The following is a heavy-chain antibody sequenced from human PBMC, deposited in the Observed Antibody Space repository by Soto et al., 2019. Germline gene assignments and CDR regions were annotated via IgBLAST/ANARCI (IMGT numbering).Heavy chain of an antibody. Sequence: PGESLKISCKGSGYSFTSYWISWVRQMPGKGLEWMGRIDPSDSYTNYSPSFQGHVTISADKSISTAYLQWSSLKASDTAMYYCARQYIAAARYYYGMDVWGQGTTVTV. CDR2: IDPSDSYT. J-gene: IGHJ6*02. CDR3: ARQYIAAARYYYGMDV. CDR1: GYSFTSYW. D-gene: IGHD6-13*01. V-gene: IGHV5-10-1*01.